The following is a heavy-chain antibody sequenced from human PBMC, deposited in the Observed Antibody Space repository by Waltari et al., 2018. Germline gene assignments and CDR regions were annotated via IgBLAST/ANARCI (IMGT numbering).Heavy chain of an antibody. D-gene: IGHD6-13*01. J-gene: IGHJ4*02. Sequence: QVQLQESGPGLVRPSESLSLACGVSGGSISSNGYAWAWLRQPPGKGLEWIASGSYSATSYYNPSLSSRLSAFVDTSKNQVSLRLSSVTAADTARYFCARQVAPGHSTSWYFDSWGRGTLVTVFS. V-gene: IGHV4-39*01. CDR2: GSYSATS. CDR3: ARQVAPGHSTSWYFDS. CDR1: GGSISSNGYA.